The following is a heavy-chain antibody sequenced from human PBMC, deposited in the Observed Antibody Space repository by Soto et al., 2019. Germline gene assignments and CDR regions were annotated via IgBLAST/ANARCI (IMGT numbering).Heavy chain of an antibody. Sequence: EVQLLESGGGLVQPGGSLTLSCVGSGFTFSNYAMHWVRQACGNGMEWISAISGGGVNTYYADSVKGRISVSRDNSKSTPYLQIDSLRAADTAVYYCAKDIAPNNYDSSGDPLDLWGQGTKVTVSS. D-gene: IGHD3-22*01. V-gene: IGHV3-23*01. CDR1: GFTFSNYA. J-gene: IGHJ3*01. CDR3: AKDIAPNNYDSSGDPLDL. CDR2: ISGGGVNT.